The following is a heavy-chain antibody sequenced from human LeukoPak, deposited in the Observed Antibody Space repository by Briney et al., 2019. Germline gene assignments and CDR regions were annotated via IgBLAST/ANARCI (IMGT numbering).Heavy chain of an antibody. J-gene: IGHJ5*02. Sequence: SGTLSLTCAVSGGSISSSNWWSWVRQPPGKGLEWIGEIYHSGSTNYNPSLKSRVTISVDRSKNQFSLKLSSVTAADTAVYYCARELFAEYSSSPSWFDPWGQGTLVTVSS. CDR2: IYHSGST. D-gene: IGHD6-6*01. V-gene: IGHV4-4*02. CDR1: GGSISSSNW. CDR3: ARELFAEYSSSPSWFDP.